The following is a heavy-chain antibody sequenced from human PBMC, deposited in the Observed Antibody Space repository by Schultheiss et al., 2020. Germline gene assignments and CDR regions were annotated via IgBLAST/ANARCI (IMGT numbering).Heavy chain of an antibody. CDR1: GYTFTSYG. D-gene: IGHD3-9*01. CDR2: INPNSGGT. Sequence: GGSLRLSCKASGYTFTSYGISWVRQAPGQGLEWMGWINPNSGGTNYAQKFQGRVTMTRDTSISTAYMELSRLRSDDTAVYYCARDYDIGDGMDVWGQGTTVTVSS. V-gene: IGHV1-2*02. J-gene: IGHJ6*02. CDR3: ARDYDIGDGMDV.